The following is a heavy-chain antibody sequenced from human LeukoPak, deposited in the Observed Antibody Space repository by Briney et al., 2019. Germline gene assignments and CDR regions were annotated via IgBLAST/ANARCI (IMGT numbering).Heavy chain of an antibody. CDR2: INPNSGGT. D-gene: IGHD1-7*01. J-gene: IGHJ3*02. Sequence: GASVKVPCKASGYTFTGYYMHWVRQAPGQGLEWMGWINPNSGGTNYAQKFQGRVTMTRDTSISTAYMELSRLRSDDTAVYYCARGAEYNWNSDAFDIWGQGTMVTVSS. CDR1: GYTFTGYY. CDR3: ARGAEYNWNSDAFDI. V-gene: IGHV1-2*02.